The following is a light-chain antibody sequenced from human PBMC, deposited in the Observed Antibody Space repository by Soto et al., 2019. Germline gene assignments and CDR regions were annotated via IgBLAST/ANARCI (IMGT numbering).Light chain of an antibody. Sequence: QSALTQPASVSGSPGQSTTISCTGTSSDIGGYNYVSWYQQLPGEASKLIIYDVSDRPSGVSTRFSGSKSGNTASPTISGLQAEDEGDYYCSSFTSRHTYVFGTGTKLTVL. CDR2: DVS. CDR1: SSDIGGYNY. CDR3: SSFTSRHTYV. J-gene: IGLJ1*01. V-gene: IGLV2-14*01.